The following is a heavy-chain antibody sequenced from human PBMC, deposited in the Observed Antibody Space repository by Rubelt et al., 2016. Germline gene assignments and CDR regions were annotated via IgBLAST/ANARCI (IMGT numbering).Heavy chain of an antibody. D-gene: IGHD4-11*01. CDR3: ARAGVTTADAFDL. Sequence: VQLVESGGGLVQPGGSLRLSRAASGFTVSSNYMSWVRQAPGKGLEWVAVISYDGSNKYYADSVKGRFTISSDNSKNTLYLLMNSLRAEDTAVYYCARAGVTTADAFDLWGQGTMVTVSS. V-gene: IGHV3-30*03. CDR2: ISYDGSNK. J-gene: IGHJ3*01. CDR1: GFTVSSNY.